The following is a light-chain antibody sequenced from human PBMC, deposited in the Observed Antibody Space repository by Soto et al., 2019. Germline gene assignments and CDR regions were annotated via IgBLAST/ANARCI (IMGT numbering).Light chain of an antibody. CDR1: QTVIHNH. J-gene: IGKJ5*01. CDR2: GAS. Sequence: EIVMTPSPATLSVSTGERATLSCRASQTVIHNHLAWHQQKPGQTPRLLVYGASSRATGIPDRFSGSGSGTDFTLTISRLEPEDFAVYYCQQHGTSPITFGQGTRLEIK. CDR3: QQHGTSPIT. V-gene: IGKV3-20*01.